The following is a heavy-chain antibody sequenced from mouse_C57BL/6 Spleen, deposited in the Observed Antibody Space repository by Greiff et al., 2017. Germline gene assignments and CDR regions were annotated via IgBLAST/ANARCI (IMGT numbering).Heavy chain of an antibody. J-gene: IGHJ2*01. CDR2: IDPSDSYT. V-gene: IGHV1-59*01. Sequence: QVQLQQPGAELVRPGTSVKLSCKASGYTFTSYWMHWVKQRPGQGLEWIGVIDPSDSYTNYNQKFKGKATLTVDTSSSTAYMQLSSLTSEDSAVYYCARRGTTVTLDYWGQGTTLTVSS. D-gene: IGHD1-1*01. CDR1: GYTFTSYW. CDR3: ARRGTTVTLDY.